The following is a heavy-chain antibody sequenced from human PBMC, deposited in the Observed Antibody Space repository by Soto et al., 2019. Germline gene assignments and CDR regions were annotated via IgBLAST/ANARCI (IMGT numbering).Heavy chain of an antibody. V-gene: IGHV3-23*01. Sequence: EVQLLESGGGLVQPGASRILSCAASGFTFSSYAMSWVRQAPGKWLAWVSAISGSGGSTYYADSVKGRFTISRDTSKNTRYLQMNSLRAEDTAVYYCAKVPARPGFDYLAYGSQGTRVTVAS. D-gene: IGHD6-6*01. CDR2: ISGSGGST. CDR3: AKVPARPGFDYLAY. J-gene: IGHJ4*02. CDR1: GFTFSSYA.